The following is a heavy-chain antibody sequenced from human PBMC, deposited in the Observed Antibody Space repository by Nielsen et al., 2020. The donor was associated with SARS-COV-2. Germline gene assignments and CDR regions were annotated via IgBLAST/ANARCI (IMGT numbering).Heavy chain of an antibody. J-gene: IGHJ6*02. CDR2: IYYSGST. Sequence: RQAPGKGLEWIGYIYYSGSTNYNPSLKSRVTISVDTSKNQFSLKLSSVTAADTAAYYCARGRWGPSRHLNYYYYGMDVWGQGTTVTVSS. CDR3: ARGRWGPSRHLNYYYYGMDV. V-gene: IGHV4-59*12. D-gene: IGHD7-27*01.